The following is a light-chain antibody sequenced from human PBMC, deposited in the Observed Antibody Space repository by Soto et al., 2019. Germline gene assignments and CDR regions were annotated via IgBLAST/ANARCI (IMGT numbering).Light chain of an antibody. J-gene: IGKJ1*01. V-gene: IGKV1-39*01. CDR3: QQSYSFPRT. Sequence: DIQMTQCPSSLSASVGDRVTITCRASQSISSYLNWYQQKPGKAPKFLIYDVSTLESGVPSRFSGSGSGTDFTLTISSLQPEDFATYYCQQSYSFPRTFGQGTKVDIK. CDR1: QSISSY. CDR2: DVS.